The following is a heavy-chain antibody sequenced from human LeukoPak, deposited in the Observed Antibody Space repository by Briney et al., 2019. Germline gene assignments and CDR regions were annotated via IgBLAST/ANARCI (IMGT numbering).Heavy chain of an antibody. Sequence: GGSLRLSCAASGFTFSSYWMHWVRQAPGKGLVWVSRINSDGSSTSFADSVKGRFTISRDNAKNTLYLQMNSLRAEDTAVYYCARAADYVWGSYRPHYFDYWGQGTLVTVSS. CDR2: INSDGSST. V-gene: IGHV3-74*01. D-gene: IGHD3-16*02. CDR1: GFTFSSYW. CDR3: ARAADYVWGSYRPHYFDY. J-gene: IGHJ4*02.